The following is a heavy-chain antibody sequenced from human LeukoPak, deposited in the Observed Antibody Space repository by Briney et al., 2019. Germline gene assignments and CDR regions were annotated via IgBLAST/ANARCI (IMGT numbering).Heavy chain of an antibody. CDR2: IYTSGST. V-gene: IGHV4-61*02. CDR3: ARGGPPGYYYDYYMDV. J-gene: IGHJ6*03. CDR1: GGSISSGSYY. Sequence: SETLSLTCTVSGGSISSGSYYWSWIRQPAGTGLEWIGRIYTSGSTNYNPSLKSRVTISVDTSKNQSSLKMSSVTAADTAVYFCARGGPPGYYYDYYMDVWGKGTTVTISS.